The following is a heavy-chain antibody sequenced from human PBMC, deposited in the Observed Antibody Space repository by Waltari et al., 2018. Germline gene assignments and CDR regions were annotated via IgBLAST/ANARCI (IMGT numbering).Heavy chain of an antibody. CDR2: ITGSGSRT. D-gene: IGHD3-9*01. J-gene: IGHJ4*02. V-gene: IGHV3-23*01. CDR3: GTCEGAGYHVDYFDY. CDR1: GLTFGSHA. Sequence: EVVFLESGGGLVQPGGSLRLSCAASGLTFGSHAMSWVRQTPGKGLDWVSGITGSGSRTYYADSVKGRFTISRDNSKNTLFLQMNSLRAEDTAVYYCGTCEGAGYHVDYFDYWGQGTLVTVSS.